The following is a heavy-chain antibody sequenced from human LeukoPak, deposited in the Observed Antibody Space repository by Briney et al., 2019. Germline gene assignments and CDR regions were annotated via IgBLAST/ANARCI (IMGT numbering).Heavy chain of an antibody. CDR1: GFTVSSNY. D-gene: IGHD4-23*01. Sequence: PGGSLRLSCAASGFTVSSNYMSWVRQAPGKGLEWVSVIYSGGSTYYADSVKGRFTISRDNSKNTLYLQMNSLRAEDTAVYYCARLTEVTMIDYWGQGTLVTVSS. V-gene: IGHV3-66*04. CDR2: IYSGGST. J-gene: IGHJ4*02. CDR3: ARLTEVTMIDY.